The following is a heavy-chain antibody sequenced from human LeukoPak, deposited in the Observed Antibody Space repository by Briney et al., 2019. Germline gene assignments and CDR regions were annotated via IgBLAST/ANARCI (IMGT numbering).Heavy chain of an antibody. J-gene: IGHJ6*03. V-gene: IGHV3-30-3*01. D-gene: IGHD3-3*01. CDR1: GFTFSSYA. Sequence: PGRSLRLSCAASGFTFSSYAMHWVRQAPGKGLEWVAVISYDGSNKYYADSVKGRFTISRDNSKNTLYLQMNSLRAEDTAVYYCARDRYYDFYMDVWGKGTTVTVSS. CDR2: ISYDGSNK. CDR3: ARDRYYDFYMDV.